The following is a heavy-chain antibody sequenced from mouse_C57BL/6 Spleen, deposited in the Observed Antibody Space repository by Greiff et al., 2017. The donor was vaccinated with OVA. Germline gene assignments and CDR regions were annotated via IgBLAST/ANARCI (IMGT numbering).Heavy chain of an antibody. CDR2: IYPGAGST. Sequence: QVQLQQSGPELVKPGASVKLSCKASGYTFTSYDINWVKQRPGQGLEWIGWIYPGAGSTKYNEKFKGKATLTVDTSSSTAYMERHSLTSEDSEVYLCARKQTGTFADWGQGTLVTVSA. V-gene: IGHV1-85*01. CDR3: ARKQTGTFAD. CDR1: GYTFTSYD. J-gene: IGHJ3*01. D-gene: IGHD4-1*01.